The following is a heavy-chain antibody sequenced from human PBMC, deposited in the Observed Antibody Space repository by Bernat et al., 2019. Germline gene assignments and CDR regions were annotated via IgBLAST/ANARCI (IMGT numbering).Heavy chain of an antibody. D-gene: IGHD5-12*01. V-gene: IGHV4-4*02. CDR2: IYHSGST. J-gene: IGHJ3*02. CDR1: GGSISSSNW. CDR3: ARDWRGYDYGDAFDI. Sequence: QVQLQESGPGLVKPSGTLSLTCAVSGGSISSSNWWSWVRQPPGKGLEWIGDIYHSGSTNYNPSLKSRVTISVDKSKNQFSLKLSSVTAADTAVYYCARDWRGYDYGDAFDIWGQGTMVTVSS.